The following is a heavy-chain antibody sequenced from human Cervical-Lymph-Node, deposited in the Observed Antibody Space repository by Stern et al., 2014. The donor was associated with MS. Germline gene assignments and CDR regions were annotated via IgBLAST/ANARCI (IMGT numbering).Heavy chain of an antibody. V-gene: IGHV3-21*01. J-gene: IGHJ4*02. CDR2: ISSSSSYI. D-gene: IGHD5-24*01. CDR1: GFTFSRYS. CDR3: ARVMATIASGYFDY. Sequence: QLVESGGGLVKPGGSLRLSCAASGFTFSRYSLNWVRQAPGKGLEWGSSISSSSSYIYYADSVKGRFTISRDNAKNSLYLQMNSLRAEDTAVYYCARVMATIASGYFDYWGQGTLVTVSS.